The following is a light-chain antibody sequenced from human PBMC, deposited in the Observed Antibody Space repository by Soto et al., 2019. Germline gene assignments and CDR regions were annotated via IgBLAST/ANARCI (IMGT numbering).Light chain of an antibody. J-gene: IGLJ3*02. V-gene: IGLV4-60*02. Sequence: QPVLTQSSSASASLGSSVKLTCTLSSGHSSYIIAWHQQQPGKAPRYLMKLEGSGSYNKGSGVPDRFSGSSSGADRYLTISNLQFEDEVDYYCETWDSNTWVFGGGTKLTVL. CDR1: SGHSSYI. CDR2: LEGSGSY. CDR3: ETWDSNTWV.